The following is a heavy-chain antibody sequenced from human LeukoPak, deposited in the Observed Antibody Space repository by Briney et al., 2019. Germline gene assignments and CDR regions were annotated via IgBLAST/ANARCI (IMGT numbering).Heavy chain of an antibody. D-gene: IGHD3-16*01. Sequence: ASVKVSCKASGYTFTGYYMHWVRQAPGQGLEWMGWINPNSGNTGYAQKFQGRVTMTRNTSISTAYMELSSLRSEDTAVYYCASGDMITFGGVDPWGQGTLVTVSS. CDR1: GYTFTGYY. V-gene: IGHV1-8*02. J-gene: IGHJ5*02. CDR2: INPNSGNT. CDR3: ASGDMITFGGVDP.